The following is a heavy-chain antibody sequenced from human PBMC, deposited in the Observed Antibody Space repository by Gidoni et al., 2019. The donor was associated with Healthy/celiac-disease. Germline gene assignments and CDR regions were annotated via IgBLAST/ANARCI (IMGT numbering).Heavy chain of an antibody. V-gene: IGHV3-66*01. CDR2: IYSGGST. CDR1: GFTVSSNY. Sequence: EVQRVESGGGLVQPGGALGLSWAGSGFTVSSNYMSWVRQAPGKGLEWVSVIYSGGSTYYADSVKCRFTISRDNSKNTLYLQMNSLRAEDTAVYYCARDHVDAFDIWGQGTMVTVSS. CDR3: ARDHVDAFDI. J-gene: IGHJ3*02.